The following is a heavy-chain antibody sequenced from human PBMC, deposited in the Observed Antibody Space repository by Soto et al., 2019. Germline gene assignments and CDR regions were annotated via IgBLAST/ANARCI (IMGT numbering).Heavy chain of an antibody. CDR2: ISSNGGST. CDR1: GFTFSSYA. J-gene: IGHJ4*02. Sequence: EVQLVESGGGLVQPGGSLRLSCAASGFTFSSYAMHWVRQAPGKGLEYVSAISSNGGSTYYANSVKGRFTISRDNXXXXXXXXXXXXXXXXXXXXXXXXXXXSYFFDYWGQGTLVTVSS. CDR3: XXXXXSYFFDY. V-gene: IGHV3-64*01.